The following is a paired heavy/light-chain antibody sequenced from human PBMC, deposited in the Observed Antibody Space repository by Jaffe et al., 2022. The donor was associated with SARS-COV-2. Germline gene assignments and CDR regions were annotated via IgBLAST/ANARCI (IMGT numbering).Heavy chain of an antibody. Sequence: QVQLVQSGSELKKPGASVKVSCKASGYIFINYGMSWVRQAPGQGLEWMGWINAKTGNSTYGQGFTGRFVFSLDMSGSTAYLEISSLKAEDTAVYYCARLRPSIVVVPTGRGWFDSWGQGTLVTVSS. V-gene: IGHV7-4-1*02. CDR2: INAKTGNS. J-gene: IGHJ5*01. CDR3: ARLRPSIVVVPTGRGWFDS. CDR1: GYIFINYG. D-gene: IGHD2-2*01.
Light chain of an antibody. Sequence: QSPLIQPASVSGSPGQSITISCTGTSSDVGGYNYVSWYQQYPGKAPKLLIYGVDDRPSGVSNRFSGSRSGNTASLTISGLQAEDEADYYCSSYTSTNSYVFGTGTKVTVL. CDR2: GVD. CDR3: SSYTSTNSYV. V-gene: IGLV2-14*01. J-gene: IGLJ1*01. CDR1: SSDVGGYNY.